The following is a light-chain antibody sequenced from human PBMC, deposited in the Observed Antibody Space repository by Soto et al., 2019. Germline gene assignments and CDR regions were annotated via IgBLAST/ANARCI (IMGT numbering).Light chain of an antibody. CDR3: QSYDSSLSGNYV. J-gene: IGLJ1*01. CDR2: GNT. V-gene: IGLV1-40*01. Sequence: QSVLTQPPSASGAPGQRVTISCTGSTSDIGAGFDVHWYQQLPGKAPKLLIYGNTNRPSGVPDRFSGSKSGTSASLAITGLQAEDEADYYCQSYDSSLSGNYVFGTGTKVTVL. CDR1: TSDIGAGFD.